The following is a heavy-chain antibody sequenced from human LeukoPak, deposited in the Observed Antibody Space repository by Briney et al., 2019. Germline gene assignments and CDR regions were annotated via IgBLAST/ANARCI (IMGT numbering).Heavy chain of an antibody. CDR1: GFTFSSYS. CDR2: IGAAGSTI. D-gene: IGHD4-23*01. CDR3: ARGRGADYGGNSGYFDY. J-gene: IGHJ4*02. Sequence: GGSLRLSCAASGFTFSSYSMNWVRQAPGKGLEWVSYIGAAGSTIYYADSVKGRFTISRDNAKNSLFLQMNSLRAEDTAVYYCARGRGADYGGNSGYFDYWGQGTLVTVSS. V-gene: IGHV3-48*01.